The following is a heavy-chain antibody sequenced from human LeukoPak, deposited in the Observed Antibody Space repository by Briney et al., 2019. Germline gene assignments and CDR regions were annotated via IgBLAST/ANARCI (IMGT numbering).Heavy chain of an antibody. Sequence: ASVKVSCKASGYTFTGYYMHWVRQAPGQGLEWMGWINPNSGGTNYAQKFQGRVTMTRDTSISTAYMELSRLRSDDTAVYYGARVGNNWNYEQGFDYWGQGTLVTVSS. CDR2: INPNSGGT. CDR3: ARVGNNWNYEQGFDY. J-gene: IGHJ4*02. V-gene: IGHV1-2*02. D-gene: IGHD1-7*01. CDR1: GYTFTGYY.